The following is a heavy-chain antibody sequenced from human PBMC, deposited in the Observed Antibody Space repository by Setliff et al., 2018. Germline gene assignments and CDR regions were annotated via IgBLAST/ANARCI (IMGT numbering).Heavy chain of an antibody. CDR1: GASISSSSYY. Sequence: SETLSLTCTVSGASISSSSYYWAWIRQPPGRGLELIGSIFYGGSTYYNPSLKGRVTISIDASKNQFSLKLSSVTAADTAVYYCARDKPEGYNFWSGYLGGGLMDVWGQGTTVTVSS. D-gene: IGHD3-3*01. CDR2: IFYGGST. CDR3: ARDKPEGYNFWSGYLGGGLMDV. J-gene: IGHJ6*02. V-gene: IGHV4-39*07.